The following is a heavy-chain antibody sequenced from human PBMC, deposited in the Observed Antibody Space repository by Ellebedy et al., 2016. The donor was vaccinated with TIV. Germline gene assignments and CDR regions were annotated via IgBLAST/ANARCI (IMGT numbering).Heavy chain of an antibody. CDR2: INHSGHT. CDR3: AAIVATGINWFDP. V-gene: IGHV4-4*02. Sequence: SETLSLTXTVSGASISSNHWCCWLRQPPGKGLEWIGEINHSGHTNYNSSLKSRVTISVDTSKNQFSLKLSSVTAADTAVYYCAAIVATGINWFDPWGQGTLVTVSS. CDR1: GASISSNHW. J-gene: IGHJ5*02. D-gene: IGHD5-12*01.